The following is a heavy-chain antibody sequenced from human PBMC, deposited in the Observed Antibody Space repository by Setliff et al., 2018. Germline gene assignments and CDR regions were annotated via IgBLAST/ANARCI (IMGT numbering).Heavy chain of an antibody. CDR3: AKGAHFSNYARVFDP. J-gene: IGHJ5*02. D-gene: IGHD4-4*01. CDR2: INWSGGTA. CDR1: GFTFKDYG. V-gene: IGHV3-20*04. Sequence: GGSLRLSCAASGFTFKDYGMAWVRQSPGKGLEWVAGINWSGGTAGYADSVRGRFTISRDNAKSSVYLQMSSLRAEDTAFYFCAKGAHFSNYARVFDPCGQGTLVTVSS.